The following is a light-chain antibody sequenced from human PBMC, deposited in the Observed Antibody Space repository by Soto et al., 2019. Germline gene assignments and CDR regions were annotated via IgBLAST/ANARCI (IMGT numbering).Light chain of an antibody. CDR2: GAS. CDR3: QHYGSSMYT. V-gene: IGKV3-20*01. CDR1: QSVTNSY. Sequence: EIVLTQSPGTLSLSPGERATLSCRASQSVTNSYLAWYQQTPGQAPRLLIYGASSRATGIPDRFSGSGSGTDFTLTISRLEPEDLAVYYCQHYGSSMYTFGQGTKLEIK. J-gene: IGKJ2*01.